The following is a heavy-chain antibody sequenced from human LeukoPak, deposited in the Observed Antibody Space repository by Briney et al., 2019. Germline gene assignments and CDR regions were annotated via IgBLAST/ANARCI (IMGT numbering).Heavy chain of an antibody. CDR2: IRYDGSNK. J-gene: IGHJ4*02. Sequence: GGSLRLSCAASGFDFSVYSMNWVRQAPGKGLEWVAFIRYDGSNKYYADSVKGRFTISRDNSKNTLYLQMNSLRAEDTAVYYCAKDGTVVVVAATLDYWGQGTLVTVSS. D-gene: IGHD2-15*01. CDR1: GFDFSVYS. CDR3: AKDGTVVVVAATLDY. V-gene: IGHV3-30*02.